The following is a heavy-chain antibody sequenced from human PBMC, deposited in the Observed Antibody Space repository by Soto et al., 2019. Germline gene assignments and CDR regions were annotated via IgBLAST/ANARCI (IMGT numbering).Heavy chain of an antibody. J-gene: IGHJ4*02. CDR2: ISPMFGAA. V-gene: IGHV1-69*19. Sequence: QVQLVQSGAEMKKPGSSVKVSCQSSGGTFNTYAMNWVRRAPGQGAAWMGDISPMFGAANYAPKFQGRDTITADESTGTSYMQLSSLTSEDTALYFCAREVQVHTPAFAYWGQGTLVTVCS. CDR1: GGTFNTYA. CDR3: AREVQVHTPAFAY.